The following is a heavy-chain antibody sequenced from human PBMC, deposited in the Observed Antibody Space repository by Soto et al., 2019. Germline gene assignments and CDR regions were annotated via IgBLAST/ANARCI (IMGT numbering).Heavy chain of an antibody. CDR3: ARESGCGGDCPNWYFDL. CDR1: GFTFSSYA. CDR2: ISYDGSNK. Sequence: QVQLVESGGGVVQPGRSLRLSCAASGFTFSSYAMHWVRQAPGKGLEWVAVISYDGSNKYYADSVKGRFAISRDNSKNTLYLQMNSRRADDTAVYYCARESGCGGDCPNWYFDLWGRGTLVTVSS. D-gene: IGHD2-21*02. V-gene: IGHV3-30*09. J-gene: IGHJ2*01.